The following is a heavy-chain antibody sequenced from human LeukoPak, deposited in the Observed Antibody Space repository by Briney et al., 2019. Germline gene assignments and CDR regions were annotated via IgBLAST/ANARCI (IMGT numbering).Heavy chain of an antibody. V-gene: IGHV1-46*01. Sequence: ASVKVSCKASGYTFTSYYMHWVRQAPGQGLGWMGIINPSGGSASYAQKFQGRVTMTRDMSTSTVYMELSSLRSEDTAVYYCASAGGGYATNFDYWGQGTLVTVSS. D-gene: IGHD3-16*01. J-gene: IGHJ4*02. CDR3: ASAGGGYATNFDY. CDR2: INPSGGSA. CDR1: GYTFTSYY.